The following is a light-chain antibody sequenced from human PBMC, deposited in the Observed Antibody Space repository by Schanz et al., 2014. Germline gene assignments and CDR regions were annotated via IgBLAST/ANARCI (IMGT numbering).Light chain of an antibody. J-gene: IGKJ2*01. Sequence: EKVMTQSPGTLSLSPGERATLSCRASQSVSSSLAWYQQKPGQAPRLLIYGASRRATGIPDRFSGSGSGTDFALTISRLEPEDFAVYYCQQYGSSPLTFGQGTKLEIK. CDR2: GAS. V-gene: IGKV3-20*01. CDR1: QSVSSS. CDR3: QQYGSSPLT.